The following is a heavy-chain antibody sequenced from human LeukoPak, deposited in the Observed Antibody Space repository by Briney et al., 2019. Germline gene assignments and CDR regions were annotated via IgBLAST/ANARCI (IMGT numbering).Heavy chain of an antibody. CDR1: GYTFTSYY. Sequence: ASVKVSCKASGYTFTSYYMHWVRQAPGQGLEWMGIINPSGGSTSYAQKFQGRVTMTRDMSTSTVYMELSSLRSDDTAVYYCARDKGRNYYDSSGEDAFDIWGQGTMVTVSS. V-gene: IGHV1-46*01. CDR2: INPSGGST. J-gene: IGHJ3*02. CDR3: ARDKGRNYYDSSGEDAFDI. D-gene: IGHD3-22*01.